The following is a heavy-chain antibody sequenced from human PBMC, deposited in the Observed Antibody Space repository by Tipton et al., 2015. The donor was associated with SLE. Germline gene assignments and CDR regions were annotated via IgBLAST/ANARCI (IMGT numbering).Heavy chain of an antibody. CDR3: ARRGWVDAFDI. CDR2: IYASGSP. J-gene: IGHJ3*02. V-gene: IGHV4-61*02. D-gene: IGHD6-19*01. CDR1: GDSINSGSYY. Sequence: TLSLTCTVSGDSINSGSYYWSWIRQAAGKGLEWIGRIYASGSPSSNPSLKSRVTISVDTSKNQFSLKLSSVTAADTAVYYCARRGWVDAFDIWGQGTMVIVSS.